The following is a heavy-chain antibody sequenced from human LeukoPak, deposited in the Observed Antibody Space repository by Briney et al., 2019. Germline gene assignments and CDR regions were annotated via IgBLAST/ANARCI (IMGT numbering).Heavy chain of an antibody. D-gene: IGHD4-23*01. CDR2: ISGYNGNT. CDR3: ARDGEGLTVATDY. J-gene: IGHJ4*02. CDR1: RYTFTSYG. Sequence: ASVKVSFKASRYTFTSYGISWVRPAPGQGVEGMGWISGYNGNTNYAQKLQGRVTMTTDTSTSTAYMELRSLRSDDTAVYYCARDGEGLTVATDYWGQGTLVTVS. V-gene: IGHV1-18*01.